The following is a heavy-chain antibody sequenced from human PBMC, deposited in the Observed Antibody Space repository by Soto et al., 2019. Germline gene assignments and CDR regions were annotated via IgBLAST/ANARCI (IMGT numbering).Heavy chain of an antibody. V-gene: IGHV3-23*01. CDR1: GFTFSNYA. Sequence: EVQLLGSGGDLVQPGGSLRVSCVASGFTFSNYAMSWVRQAPGKGLEWITTITGSSTVTYYTDSVKGRFAISRDNSKNTLFLQMNSLTAEDTAVYYCAKGGATYGLLTHDFWGQGTLVTVSS. D-gene: IGHD3-9*01. CDR3: AKGGATYGLLTHDF. CDR2: ITGSSTVT. J-gene: IGHJ4*02.